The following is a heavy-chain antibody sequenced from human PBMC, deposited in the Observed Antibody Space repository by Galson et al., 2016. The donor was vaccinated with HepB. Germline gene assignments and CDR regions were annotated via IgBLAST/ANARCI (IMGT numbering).Heavy chain of an antibody. CDR1: GGSINGLTLH. V-gene: IGHV4-39*02. CDR3: ARLHYDTSGYQFDH. J-gene: IGHJ4*02. Sequence: LSLTCTVSGGSINGLTLHWGWVRQPPGKGLEWIGSVYYSGSTYYNPSLRSRLTVSVDTSKNNFSLKLRSVTAADTAVYFCARLHYDTSGYQFDHWGQGALV. CDR2: VYYSGST. D-gene: IGHD3-22*01.